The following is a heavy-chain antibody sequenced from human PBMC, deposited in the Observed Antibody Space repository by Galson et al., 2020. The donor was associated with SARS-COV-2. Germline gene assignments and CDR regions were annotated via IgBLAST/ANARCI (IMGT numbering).Heavy chain of an antibody. V-gene: IGHV3-49*03. Sequence: GGSLRLSCTASGFTFGDYAMSWFRQAPGKGLEWVGFIRSKAYGGTTEYAASVKGRFTISRDDSKSIAYLQMNSLKTEDTAVYYCTSPYQLYSGYDYFAFDIWGQGTMVTVSS. J-gene: IGHJ3*02. CDR1: GFTFGDYA. D-gene: IGHD5-12*01. CDR3: TSPYQLYSGYDYFAFDI. CDR2: IRSKAYGGTT.